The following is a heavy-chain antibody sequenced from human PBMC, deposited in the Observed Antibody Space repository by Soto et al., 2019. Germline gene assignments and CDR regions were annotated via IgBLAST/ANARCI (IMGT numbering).Heavy chain of an antibody. V-gene: IGHV4-59*01. CDR1: GGSISTYY. CDR2: IYYSGST. D-gene: IGHD4-4*01. Sequence: SETLSLTCTVSGGSISTYYWSWIRQPPGKGLEWIGYIYYSGSTNYNPSLKSRVTISVDTSKNQFSLKLSSVTAADTAVYYCARGARATVTMYYYYMDVWGKGTTVTVSS. J-gene: IGHJ6*03. CDR3: ARGARATVTMYYYYMDV.